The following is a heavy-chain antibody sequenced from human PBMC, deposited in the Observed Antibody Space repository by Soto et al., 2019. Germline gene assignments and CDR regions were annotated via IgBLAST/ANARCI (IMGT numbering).Heavy chain of an antibody. CDR3: ATNTPSSGYYFFPYYYYGMDV. V-gene: IGHV4-31*03. CDR2: IYYSGST. J-gene: IGHJ6*02. CDR1: GGSISSGGYY. D-gene: IGHD3-22*01. Sequence: SETLSLTCTVSGGSISSGGYYWSWIRQHPGEGLEWIGYIYYSGSTYYNPSLKSRVTISVDTSKNQFSLKLSSVTAADTAVYYCATNTPSSGYYFFPYYYYGMDVWGQGTTVTVSS.